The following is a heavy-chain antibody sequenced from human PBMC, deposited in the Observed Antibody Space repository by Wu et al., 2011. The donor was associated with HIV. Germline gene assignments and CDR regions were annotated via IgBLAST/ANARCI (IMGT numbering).Heavy chain of an antibody. D-gene: IGHD3-22*01. CDR1: GGTFSSYA. V-gene: IGHV1-69*06. CDR2: IIPIFGTA. Sequence: KPGSSVKVSCKASGGTFSSYAISWVRQAPGQGLEWMGRIIPIFGTANYAQKFQDRVTITADKSTSTAYMELRSLRSEDTAVYYCARDIPYYYDSSGYSPGYMDVWGKGTTVTVSS. CDR3: ARDIPYYYDSSGYSPGYMDV. J-gene: IGHJ6*03.